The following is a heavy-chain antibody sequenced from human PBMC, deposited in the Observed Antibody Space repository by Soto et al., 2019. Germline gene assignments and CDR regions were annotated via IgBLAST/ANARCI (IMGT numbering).Heavy chain of an antibody. V-gene: IGHV3-23*01. Sequence: PGGSLRLSCAASGFTFSNYAMSWVRQAPGKGLEWVSAVSASGASTYYADSVKGRFTISRDNSKNTLYMQMNSLRVDDTAVYYCAREQIAVAGTGLNYWGPGTLVTVS. CDR1: GFTFSNYA. D-gene: IGHD6-19*01. CDR2: VSASGAST. J-gene: IGHJ4*02. CDR3: AREQIAVAGTGLNY.